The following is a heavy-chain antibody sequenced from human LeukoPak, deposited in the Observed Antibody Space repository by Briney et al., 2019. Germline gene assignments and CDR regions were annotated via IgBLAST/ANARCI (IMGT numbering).Heavy chain of an antibody. Sequence: GGSLRLSCAASGFTFSSYAMSWVRQAPGKGLEWVSAISGSGGSTYYADSVKGRFAISRDNAKNTLYLQMNSLRAEDTAVYYCAKDGRAAAGITILDYWGQGTLVTVSS. CDR3: AKDGRAAAGITILDY. D-gene: IGHD6-13*01. V-gene: IGHV3-23*01. CDR2: ISGSGGST. CDR1: GFTFSSYA. J-gene: IGHJ4*02.